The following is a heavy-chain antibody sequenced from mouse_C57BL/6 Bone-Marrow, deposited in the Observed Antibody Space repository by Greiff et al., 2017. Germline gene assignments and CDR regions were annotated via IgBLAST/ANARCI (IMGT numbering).Heavy chain of an antibody. CDR3: ARWTYYGSSYDDDMDY. J-gene: IGHJ4*01. V-gene: IGHV1-50*01. CDR1: GYTFTSYW. Sequence: QVQLQQPGAELVKPGASVKLSCKASGYTFTSYWMQWVKPRPGQGLEWIGVIDPSDSYTNYNQKFKGKATLTVDTSSSTAYMQLSSLTSEDSAVYYCARWTYYGSSYDDDMDYWGQGTSVTVSS. CDR2: IDPSDSYT. D-gene: IGHD1-1*01.